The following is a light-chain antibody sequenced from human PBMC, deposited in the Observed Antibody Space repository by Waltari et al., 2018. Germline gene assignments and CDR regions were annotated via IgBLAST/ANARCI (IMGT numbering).Light chain of an antibody. CDR2: SAA. J-gene: IGKJ1*01. Sequence: EIVLTQSPATLSLSPGERATLSCRASQGVSSYLAWYPQRPGQAPRLLIYSAANRATGIPARFSGSGSGTDFTLTISSLEPEDFAVYYCQQRSDWPRTFGQGTKVEIK. CDR3: QQRSDWPRT. CDR1: QGVSSY. V-gene: IGKV3-11*01.